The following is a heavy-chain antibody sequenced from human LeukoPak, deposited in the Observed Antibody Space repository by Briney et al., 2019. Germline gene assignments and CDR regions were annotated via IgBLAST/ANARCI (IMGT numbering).Heavy chain of an antibody. CDR2: INSDGSST. Sequence: RPGGSLRLSCAASGFTFSSYWMHWVRQAPGKGLVWVSRINSDGSSTSYADSVKGRFTISRDNAKNTLYLQMNSLRAEDTAVYYCSSKGHYSGSLEVDYWGQGTLVTASS. J-gene: IGHJ4*02. D-gene: IGHD1-26*01. V-gene: IGHV3-74*01. CDR1: GFTFSSYW. CDR3: SSKGHYSGSLEVDY.